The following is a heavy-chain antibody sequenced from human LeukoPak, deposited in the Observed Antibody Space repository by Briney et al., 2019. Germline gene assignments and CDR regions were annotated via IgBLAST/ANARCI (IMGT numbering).Heavy chain of an antibody. CDR1: GFTFSSNW. CDR3: ARGGPIDY. J-gene: IGHJ4*02. V-gene: IGHV3-74*01. CDR2: INSDGSTT. Sequence: GGSLRLSCAASGFTFSSNWMYCVRQAPGKGLVWVSRINSDGSTTSYVDSVKGRFTISRDNAKSTLYLQMNSLRAEDTAVYYCARGGPIDYWGQGTLVTVSS.